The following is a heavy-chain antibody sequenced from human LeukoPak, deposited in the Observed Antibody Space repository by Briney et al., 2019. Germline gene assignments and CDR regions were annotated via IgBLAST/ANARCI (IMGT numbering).Heavy chain of an antibody. CDR2: ISSSGSTI. CDR3: AQPQWELRGLTDH. Sequence: GGSLRLSCAASGFTFSDYYMSWIRQAPGKGLEWVSYISSSGSTIYYADSVKGRFTISRDNAKNSLYLQINSLRAEDTAIYYCAQPQWELRGLTDHWGQGTPVTVSS. D-gene: IGHD1-26*01. J-gene: IGHJ4*02. CDR1: GFTFSDYY. V-gene: IGHV3-11*01.